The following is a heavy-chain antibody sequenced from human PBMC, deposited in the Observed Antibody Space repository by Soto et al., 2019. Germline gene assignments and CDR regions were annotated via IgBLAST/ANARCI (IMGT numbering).Heavy chain of an antibody. V-gene: IGHV3-74*01. CDR3: ARTVSSGWYIDY. CDR1: GFTFSSYW. Sequence: GGSLRLSCAASGFTFSSYWMHWVRQAPGKGLVWVSRINSDGSSTSYADSVKGRFTISRDSAKNTLYLQMNSLRAEDTAVYYCARTVSSGWYIDYWGQGTLVTVSS. D-gene: IGHD6-19*01. J-gene: IGHJ4*02. CDR2: INSDGSST.